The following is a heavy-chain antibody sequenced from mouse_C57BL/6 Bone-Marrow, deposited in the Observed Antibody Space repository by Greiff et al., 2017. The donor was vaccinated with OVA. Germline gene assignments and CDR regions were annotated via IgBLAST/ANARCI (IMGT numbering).Heavy chain of an antibody. V-gene: IGHV7-3*01. CDR3: ARYRYAGSSDWYFDV. D-gene: IGHD1-1*01. Sequence: EVQLVESGGGLVQPGGSLSLSCAASGFTFTDYYMSWVRQPPGKALVWLGFIRNKANGYTTVYSASVKGRFTISRDNSQSILYLQMNALRAEDSATYYCARYRYAGSSDWYFDVWGTGTTVTVSS. CDR2: IRNKANGYTT. CDR1: GFTFTDYY. J-gene: IGHJ1*03.